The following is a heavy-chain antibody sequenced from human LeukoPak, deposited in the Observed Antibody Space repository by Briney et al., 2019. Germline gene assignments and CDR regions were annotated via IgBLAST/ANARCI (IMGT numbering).Heavy chain of an antibody. J-gene: IGHJ5*02. Sequence: GGSLRLSCVASGFTFSNYWMHWVRQPPGKGLVWVSRIYVDGRTTNYAGSVKGRFTISRDNAKNTVYLEMNSLSVVDTATYYCIRDFRSADLWGQGTLVTVTS. V-gene: IGHV3-74*01. CDR2: IYVDGRTT. CDR3: IRDFRSADL. CDR1: GFTFSNYW.